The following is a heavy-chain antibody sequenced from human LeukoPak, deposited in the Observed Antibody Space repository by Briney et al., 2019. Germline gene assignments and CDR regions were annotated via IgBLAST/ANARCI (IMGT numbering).Heavy chain of an antibody. CDR3: VRDKWVRAGNSWLHYGMDV. CDR1: GVSITSDDSC. Sequence: PSETLSLTCTVSGVSITSDDSCWSWIRQPPGKGLEWIGYICYSGTSNYNPALQNRVTISLDTSKNQVSLKLTAADTAVYYCVRDKWVRAGNSWLHYGMDVWGQGTTVTASS. D-gene: IGHD6-13*01. CDR2: ICYSGTS. V-gene: IGHV4-30-4*01. J-gene: IGHJ6*02.